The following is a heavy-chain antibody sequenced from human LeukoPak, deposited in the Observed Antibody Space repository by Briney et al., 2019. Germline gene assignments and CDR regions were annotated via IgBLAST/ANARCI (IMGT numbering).Heavy chain of an antibody. CDR2: ISSNGGST. CDR1: GFTFSSYA. D-gene: IGHD1-26*01. V-gene: IGHV3-64*04. Sequence: PGGSLRLSCSASGFTFSSYAMHWVRQAPGKGLEYVSAISSNGGSTYYADSVKGRFTISRDNSKNSLYLQMNSLRSEDTAFYYCAKDIGAVGATIDYWGQGTLVTVSS. CDR3: AKDIGAVGATIDY. J-gene: IGHJ4*02.